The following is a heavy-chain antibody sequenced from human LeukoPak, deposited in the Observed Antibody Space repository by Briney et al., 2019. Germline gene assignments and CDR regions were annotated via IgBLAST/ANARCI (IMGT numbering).Heavy chain of an antibody. CDR2: ISATGGTT. CDR1: GFTFSSYG. J-gene: IGHJ3*01. V-gene: IGHV3-23*01. Sequence: GGTLRLSCAASGFTFSSYGMSWVRQAPGKGLEWVSAISATGGTTYYADSVKGRFTISRDNSKNTLYLQMNSLRAEDTAVYYCANRYRGWGQGTMVTVSS. D-gene: IGHD1-26*01. CDR3: ANRYRG.